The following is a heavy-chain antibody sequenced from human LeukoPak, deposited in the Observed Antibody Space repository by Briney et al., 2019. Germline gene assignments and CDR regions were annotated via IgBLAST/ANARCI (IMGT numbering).Heavy chain of an antibody. Sequence: SETLSLTCSVSGDSISSDYWSWIRQLAGKGLEWVGRIYTTGSTNYNPSLKSRVTMSVDMSKNQFSLKLSSVTAADTAVYYCASASGYWGQGTLVTVSS. CDR2: IYTTGST. CDR3: ASASGY. D-gene: IGHD6-19*01. CDR1: GDSISSDY. J-gene: IGHJ4*02. V-gene: IGHV4-4*07.